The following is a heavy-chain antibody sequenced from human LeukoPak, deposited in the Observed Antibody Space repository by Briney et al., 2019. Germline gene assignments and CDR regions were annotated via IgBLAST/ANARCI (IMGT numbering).Heavy chain of an antibody. V-gene: IGHV3-23*01. CDR2: ISGSGGST. D-gene: IGHD3-9*01. Sequence: GGSLRLSCAASGFTVSSNYMSWVRQAPGKGLEWVSAISGSGGSTYYADSVKGRFTISRDNSKNTLYLQMNSLRAEDTAVYYCAKCDILTGYWHHVPPDYWGQGTLVTVSS. J-gene: IGHJ4*02. CDR1: GFTVSSNY. CDR3: AKCDILTGYWHHVPPDY.